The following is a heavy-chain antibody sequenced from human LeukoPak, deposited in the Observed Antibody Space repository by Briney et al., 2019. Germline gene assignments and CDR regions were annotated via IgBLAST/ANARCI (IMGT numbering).Heavy chain of an antibody. V-gene: IGHV4-4*07. J-gene: IGHJ4*02. CDR2: LYTSGST. CDR1: GASISGYY. D-gene: IGHD3-10*01. Sequence: SETLSLTCTVSGASISGYYYNWIRQTAGGGLEWIGRLYTSGSTDYNPSLKSRVTISVDTSNNQFSLKLNSVTAADTAVYFCARDLSGSLYFDYWGQGVLVTVSS. CDR3: ARDLSGSLYFDY.